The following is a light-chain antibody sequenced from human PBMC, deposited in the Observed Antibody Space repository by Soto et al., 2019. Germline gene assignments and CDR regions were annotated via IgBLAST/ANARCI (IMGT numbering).Light chain of an antibody. Sequence: EIVLTQSPGTLSLSPGERATLSCRASQSVSSSYLAWYQQKPGQAPRLLIYGAASSATGIPDRFSGSGSGADFTLIISRREPEDFAVYYYQQYGSTPPITFGQGTRLEIK. V-gene: IGKV3-20*01. CDR3: QQYGSTPPIT. J-gene: IGKJ5*01. CDR1: QSVSSSY. CDR2: GAA.